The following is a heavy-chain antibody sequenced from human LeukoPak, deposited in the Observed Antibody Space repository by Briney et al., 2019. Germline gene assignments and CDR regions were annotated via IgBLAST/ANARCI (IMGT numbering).Heavy chain of an antibody. D-gene: IGHD2-15*01. CDR3: ARLNRKVVAAPDY. Sequence: PETLSLTCAVYGGSFSGYYWSWIRQPPGKGLEWIGEINHSGSTNYNPSLKSRVTISVDTSKNQFSLKLSSVTAADTAVYYCARLNRKVVAAPDYWGQGTLVTVSS. V-gene: IGHV4-34*01. CDR2: INHSGST. CDR1: GGSFSGYY. J-gene: IGHJ4*02.